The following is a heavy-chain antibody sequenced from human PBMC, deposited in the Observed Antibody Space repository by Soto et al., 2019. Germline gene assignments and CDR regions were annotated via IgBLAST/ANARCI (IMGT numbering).Heavy chain of an antibody. CDR1: GFTFSDYY. J-gene: IGHJ4*02. V-gene: IGHV3-11*04. CDR3: ARVGYDFSQPQDFFDY. Sequence: PGGSLRLSCAASGFTFSDYYMSWIRQAPGKGLEWVSYISSSSSTIYYADSVKGRFTISRDNAKNSLYLQMNSLRAEDTAVYYRARVGYDFSQPQDFFDYWGLGTLVTVSS. D-gene: IGHD3-3*01. CDR2: ISSSSSTI.